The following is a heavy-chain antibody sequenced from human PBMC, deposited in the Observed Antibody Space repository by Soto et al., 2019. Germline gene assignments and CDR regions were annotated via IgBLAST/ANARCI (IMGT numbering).Heavy chain of an antibody. V-gene: IGHV1-69*13. CDR1: GGNFNNYT. CDR2: IMPIFGAA. J-gene: IGHJ4*02. D-gene: IGHD6-13*01. Sequence: SVKVSCKASGGNFNNYTISWVRQAPGQGLEWVGRIMPIFGAAHYAPSLQGRVTITADESTSTAYMELSSLRSEDTAIYYCARENKQLVRGAFDNWGQGTLVTVSS. CDR3: ARENKQLVRGAFDN.